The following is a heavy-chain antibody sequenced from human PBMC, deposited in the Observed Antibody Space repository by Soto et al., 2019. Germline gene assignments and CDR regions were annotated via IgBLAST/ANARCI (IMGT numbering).Heavy chain of an antibody. V-gene: IGHV4-31*02. J-gene: IGHJ5*02. CDR1: GGSIISGGYY. D-gene: IGHD3-10*01. Sequence: SEILSLTCTVSGGSIISGGYYWSWIRQHPGKGLEWIGYIYYSGSTYYNPSLKSRVTISVDTSKNQFSLKLSSVTAADTAVYYCARHAGLLWFGANPWGQGTLVTVSS. CDR2: IYYSGST. CDR3: ARHAGLLWFGANP.